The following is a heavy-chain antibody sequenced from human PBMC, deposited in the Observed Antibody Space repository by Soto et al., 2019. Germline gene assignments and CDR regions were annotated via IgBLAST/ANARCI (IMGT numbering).Heavy chain of an antibody. J-gene: IGHJ5*02. CDR3: ARDAYGDYHNWFDP. CDR1: GYTFTSYG. D-gene: IGHD4-17*01. V-gene: IGHV1-18*01. Sequence: ASVKFSCKASGYTFTSYGISWVRQAPGQGLEWMGWISAYNGNTNYAQKLQGRVTMTTDTSTSTAYMELRSLRSDDTAVYYCARDAYGDYHNWFDPWGQGTLVTVS. CDR2: ISAYNGNT.